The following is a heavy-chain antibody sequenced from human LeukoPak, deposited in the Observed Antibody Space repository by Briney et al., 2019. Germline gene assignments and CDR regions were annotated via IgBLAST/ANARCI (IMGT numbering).Heavy chain of an antibody. V-gene: IGHV1-69*01. D-gene: IGHD3-3*01. Sequence: GSSVKVSCKASGGTFSSYAISWVRQAPGQGLEWKGGIIPIFGTANYAQKFQGRVTITADESTSTAYMELSSLRSDDTAVYYCARDLGSGVVITPLDVWGKGTTVTVSS. CDR3: ARDLGSGVVITPLDV. CDR2: IIPIFGTA. CDR1: GGTFSSYA. J-gene: IGHJ6*04.